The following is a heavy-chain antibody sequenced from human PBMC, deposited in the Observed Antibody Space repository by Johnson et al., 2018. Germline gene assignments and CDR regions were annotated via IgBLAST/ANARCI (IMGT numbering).Heavy chain of an antibody. J-gene: IGHJ4*02. CDR2: ISWNGGSR. CDR3: AKDKPVGGATLVYYFDY. CDR1: GFTFDDYA. V-gene: IGHV3-9*01. Sequence: VQLVESGGGLVQPGRSLRLSCAASGFTFDDYAMHWVRQAPGKGLEWVSGISWNGGSRGYADSVKGRFTISRDNAKNSLYLQMNSLRPEDTALYYCAKDKPVGGATLVYYFDYWGQGTLVTVSS. D-gene: IGHD3-16*01.